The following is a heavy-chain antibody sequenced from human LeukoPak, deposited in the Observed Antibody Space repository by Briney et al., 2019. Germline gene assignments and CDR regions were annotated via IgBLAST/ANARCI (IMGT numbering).Heavy chain of an antibody. CDR3: ARDAIRSFNY. Sequence: QPGGSLRLSCAASGFAFSTYAMYWVRQAPGKGLEWVAIISNDENNMYYADSVKGRFTISRDNLKNTLYLQMHSLRAEDTAIYYCARDAIRSFNYWGQGILVSVSS. J-gene: IGHJ4*02. CDR2: ISNDENNM. V-gene: IGHV3-30*04. CDR1: GFAFSTYA.